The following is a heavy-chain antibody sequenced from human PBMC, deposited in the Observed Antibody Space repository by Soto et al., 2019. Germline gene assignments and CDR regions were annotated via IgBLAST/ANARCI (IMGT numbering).Heavy chain of an antibody. Sequence: PGESLKISCAASVFTFSAYDMQWVRQTTGKGLEWVSAIGAADDPYYLGSVKGRFTISRENAKNSLYLQMNSLRAEDTAVYYCARAYSGRLPRRADYYFAMDVWGQGTTVTVSS. CDR2: IGAADDP. CDR3: ARAYSGRLPRRADYYFAMDV. V-gene: IGHV3-13*05. D-gene: IGHD2-15*01. J-gene: IGHJ6*02. CDR1: VFTFSAYD.